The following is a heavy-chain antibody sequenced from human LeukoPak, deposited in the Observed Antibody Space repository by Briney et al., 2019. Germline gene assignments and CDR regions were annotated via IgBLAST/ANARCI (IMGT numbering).Heavy chain of an antibody. V-gene: IGHV3-21*01. J-gene: IGHJ4*02. CDR3: ARDLGIAAAFLVKYYFDY. D-gene: IGHD6-13*01. CDR2: ISSSSSYI. Sequence: GGSLRLSCAASGFTLSSYSMNWVRQAPGKGLEWVSSISSSSSYIYYADSVKGRFTISRDNAKNSLYLQMNSLRAEDTAVYYCARDLGIAAAFLVKYYFDYWGQGTLVTVSS. CDR1: GFTLSSYS.